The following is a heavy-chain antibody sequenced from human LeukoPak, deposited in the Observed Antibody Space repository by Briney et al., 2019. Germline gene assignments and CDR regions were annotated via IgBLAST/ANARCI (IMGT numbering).Heavy chain of an antibody. J-gene: IGHJ4*02. V-gene: IGHV4-59*01. D-gene: IGHD1-26*01. CDR1: GGSISSYY. Sequence: SETLSLTCTVSGGSISSYYWSWIRQPPGKGLEWIGYIYYSGSTNYNPSLKSRVTISVDTSKNQLSLKLSSVTAADTAVYYCARGVGATSYFDYWGQGTLVTVSS. CDR3: ARGVGATSYFDY. CDR2: IYYSGST.